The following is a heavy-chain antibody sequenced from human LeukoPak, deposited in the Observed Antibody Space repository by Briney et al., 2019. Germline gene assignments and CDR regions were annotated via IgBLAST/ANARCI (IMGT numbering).Heavy chain of an antibody. CDR2: IYYSGST. CDR3: ATVADYGGNSKYFDY. Sequence: SETLSLTCTVSGGSISSSSYYWGWIRQPPGKGLEWIASIYYSGSTYYNSSLKGRVTISVDTSKNQFSLKLTTVTAADTAVYYCATVADYGGNSKYFDYWGQGTLVTVSS. D-gene: IGHD4-23*01. V-gene: IGHV4-39*01. CDR1: GGSISSSSYY. J-gene: IGHJ4*02.